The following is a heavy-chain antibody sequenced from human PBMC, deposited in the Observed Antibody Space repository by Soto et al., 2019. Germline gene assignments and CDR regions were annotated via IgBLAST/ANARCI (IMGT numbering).Heavy chain of an antibody. J-gene: IGHJ6*02. D-gene: IGHD3-10*01. CDR1: GDSISRYY. CDR3: ARDQGGEFLKGSGMDV. V-gene: IGHV4-59*01. Sequence: QVQLQESGPGLVKPSETLSLTCTVSGDSISRYYWSWIRLSPGKGLEWIGYIYYSGETNYNASVKSRGNISVDRTKKQFSRKLSSVTAADTAVYYCARDQGGEFLKGSGMDVWGQGTTVTVSS. CDR2: IYYSGET.